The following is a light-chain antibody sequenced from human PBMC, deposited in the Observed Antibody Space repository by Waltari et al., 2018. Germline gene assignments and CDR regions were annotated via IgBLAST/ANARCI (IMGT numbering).Light chain of an antibody. V-gene: IGKV3-15*01. Sequence: EIVMTQSPATLSVSPGERATLSCRASQSVSSNLAWYQQKPGQAPRLLIYGASTRATCIPARFSGSGSGTEFTLTINSLQSEDFAVYYCQQYNNWPPLTFGGGTKVEIK. CDR1: QSVSSN. J-gene: IGKJ4*01. CDR3: QQYNNWPPLT. CDR2: GAS.